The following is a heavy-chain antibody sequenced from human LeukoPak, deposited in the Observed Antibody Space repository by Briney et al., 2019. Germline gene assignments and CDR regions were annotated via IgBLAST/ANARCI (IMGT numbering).Heavy chain of an antibody. J-gene: IGHJ4*02. CDR2: ISYDGSNK. D-gene: IGHD2-2*01. CDR1: GFTFSSYA. V-gene: IGHV3-30-3*01. Sequence: GGSLRLSCAASGFTFSSYAMHWVRQAPGKGLEWVAVISYDGSNKYYADSVKGRFTISRDNSKNTLYLQTNSLRAEDTAVYYCAKDRPLRLGYCSSTSCYFRGFSDYWGQGTLVTVSS. CDR3: AKDRPLRLGYCSSTSCYFRGFSDY.